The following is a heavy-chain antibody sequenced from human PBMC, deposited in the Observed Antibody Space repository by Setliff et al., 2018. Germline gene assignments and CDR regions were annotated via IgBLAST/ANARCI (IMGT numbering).Heavy chain of an antibody. CDR3: ARGRNVAARLLDP. J-gene: IGHJ5*02. Sequence: SETLSLTCNVSGVSIANTASYWSWIRQPAGKTLEWIGQVYVGGNTYYNPSFESRVSISVDTSNNQFSLKVTSVTAADTGIYYCARGRNVAARLLDPWGQGARVTVSS. CDR2: VYVGGNT. V-gene: IGHV4-61*09. D-gene: IGHD6-6*01. CDR1: GVSIANTASY.